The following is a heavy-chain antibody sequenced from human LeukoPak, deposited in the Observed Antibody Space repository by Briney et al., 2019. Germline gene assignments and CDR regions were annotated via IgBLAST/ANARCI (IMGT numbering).Heavy chain of an antibody. D-gene: IGHD2-2*01. Sequence: SETLSLTCTVSGGSISTYYWNWIRQPPGKGLEWIGYIYDSGSTNHNPSLKSRVTISVDTSKNQFSLKLSSVTAADTALYFCARVDLRSTRAFDPWGQGTLVTVSS. CDR2: IYDSGST. CDR3: ARVDLRSTRAFDP. CDR1: GGSISTYY. V-gene: IGHV4-59*01. J-gene: IGHJ5*02.